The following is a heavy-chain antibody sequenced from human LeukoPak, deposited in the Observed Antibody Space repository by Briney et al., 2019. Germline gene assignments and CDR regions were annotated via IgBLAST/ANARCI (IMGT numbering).Heavy chain of an antibody. CDR2: ISSSGSTI. D-gene: IGHD5-24*01. V-gene: IGHV3-48*03. CDR1: GFTFSSYE. J-gene: IGHJ3*02. Sequence: PGGSLRLSCAASGFTFSSYEMNWVRQAPGKGLEWVSYISSSGSTIYYADSVKGRFTISRDNAKNSLYLQMNSLRAEDTAVYYCASKMATPSGMFDAFDIWGQGTMVTVSS. CDR3: ASKMATPSGMFDAFDI.